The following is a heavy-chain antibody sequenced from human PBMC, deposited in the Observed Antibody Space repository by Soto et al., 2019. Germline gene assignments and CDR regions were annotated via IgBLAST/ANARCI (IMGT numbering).Heavy chain of an antibody. D-gene: IGHD1-26*01. V-gene: IGHV2-5*02. J-gene: IGHJ4*02. CDR2: IYWDDDK. Sequence: QITVKESGLTLVKPTETLTLTCTFSGVSLSSIGMGVGRIRQPQGKALEWLATIYWDDDKRYSPSLSSRLTSTKGPSKNEVDLKMTNVGPVDTARSYCARLTRGVHDSVRLWEKFEYWGQGTLVTVSS. CDR1: GVSLSSIGMG. CDR3: ARLTRGVHDSVRLWEKFEY.